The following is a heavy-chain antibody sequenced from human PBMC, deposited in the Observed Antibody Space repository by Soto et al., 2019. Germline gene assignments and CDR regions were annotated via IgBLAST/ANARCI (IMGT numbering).Heavy chain of an antibody. CDR1: GFTFSSYC. V-gene: IGHV3-30*18. CDR2: ISYDGSNK. J-gene: IGHJ6*02. D-gene: IGHD2-21*02. Sequence: WGSLRLSXAVSGFTFSSYCMHWVRQAPGKGLEWVAVISYDGSNKYYSDSVKGRFTISRDNSKNTLYLQMNSLRAEETAVYYYAKGGPATAIYYYYYYGMDVWGQGTTVTVSS. CDR3: AKGGPATAIYYYYYYGMDV.